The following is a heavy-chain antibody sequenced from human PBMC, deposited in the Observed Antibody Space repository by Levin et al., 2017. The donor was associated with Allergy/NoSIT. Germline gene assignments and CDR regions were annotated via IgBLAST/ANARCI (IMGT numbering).Heavy chain of an antibody. CDR3: AGHYYYYYMDV. CDR1: GFTVSSNY. Sequence: LSLTCAASGFTVSSNYMSWVRQAPGKGLEWVSVIYSGGSTYYADSVKGRFTISRDNSKNTLYLQMNSLRAEDTAVYYCAGHYYYYYMDVWGKGTTVTVSS. J-gene: IGHJ6*03. CDR2: IYSGGST. V-gene: IGHV3-66*04.